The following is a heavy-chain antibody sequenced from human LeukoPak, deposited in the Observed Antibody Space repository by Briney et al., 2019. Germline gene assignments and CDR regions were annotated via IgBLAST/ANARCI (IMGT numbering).Heavy chain of an antibody. CDR3: ARGAYCGGDCYQIDY. V-gene: IGHV3-21*01. CDR2: ISSISSYI. J-gene: IGHJ4*02. D-gene: IGHD2-21*02. CDR1: GFTFSTYA. Sequence: GGSLRLSCAASGFTFSTYAMNWVRQAPGKGLEWVSSISSISSYIYYADSVKGRFTIYRDNAKNSLYLQMNSLRAEDTAVYYCARGAYCGGDCYQIDYWGQGPWSPSPQ.